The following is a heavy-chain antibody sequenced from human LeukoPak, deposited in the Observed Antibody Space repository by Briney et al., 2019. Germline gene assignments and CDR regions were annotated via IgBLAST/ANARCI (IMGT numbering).Heavy chain of an antibody. CDR2: ISGSGGIR. D-gene: IGHD5-18*01. CDR1: GFTFRSYA. V-gene: IGHV3-23*01. J-gene: IGHJ6*02. Sequence: GGSLRLSCAASGFTFRSYAMSWGRQSPGKGLGWVSAISGSGGIRYYADSVKGRFTISRDNSKNTLYLQMNSLRAEDTAVYYCAKRLHSYGHGYYYYYGMDVWGQGTTVTVSS. CDR3: AKRLHSYGHGYYYYYGMDV.